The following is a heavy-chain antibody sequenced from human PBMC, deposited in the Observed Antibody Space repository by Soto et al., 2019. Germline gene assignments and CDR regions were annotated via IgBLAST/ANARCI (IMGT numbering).Heavy chain of an antibody. CDR2: IIPIFDTT. V-gene: IGHV1-69*01. Sequence: QVQLVQSGAEVKKPGSSVKVSCKASGGSFSSYAISWVRQTPGQGLEWMGGIIPIFDTTNYAQKFQGRVTITADESTSTAYMELSSLRSEDTAVYYCARILGHSTTWYLNAMDVWGQGITVTVSS. J-gene: IGHJ6*02. D-gene: IGHD6-13*01. CDR3: ARILGHSTTWYLNAMDV. CDR1: GGSFSSYA.